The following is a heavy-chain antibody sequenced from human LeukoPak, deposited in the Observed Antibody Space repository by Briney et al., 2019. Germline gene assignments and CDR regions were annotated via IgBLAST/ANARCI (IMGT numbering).Heavy chain of an antibody. CDR3: ARDGMATDDAFDI. CDR1: GGTFSSYA. J-gene: IGHJ3*02. D-gene: IGHD5-24*01. V-gene: IGHV1-69*13. Sequence: SVKVSCKASGGTFSSYAISWVRQAPGQGLEWMGGIIPIFGTANYAQKFQGRVTITADESTSTAYMELSSLRSEDTAVYYCARDGMATDDAFDIWGQGTMVTVSS. CDR2: IIPIFGTA.